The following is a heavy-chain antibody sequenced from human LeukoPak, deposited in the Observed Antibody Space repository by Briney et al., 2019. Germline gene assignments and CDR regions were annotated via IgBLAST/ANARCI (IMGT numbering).Heavy chain of an antibody. D-gene: IGHD4/OR15-4a*01. CDR1: GFTFSSYE. CDR3: ARDAEDPRLW. J-gene: IGHJ4*02. V-gene: IGHV3-48*03. CDR2: ISSSGSTI. Sequence: GGSLRLSCAASGFTFSSYEMNWVRQAPGKGLEWVSYISSSGSTIYYADSVKGRFTISRDNAKNSLYLQMNSLRAEDTAVYYCARDAEDPRLWWGQGTLVTVSS.